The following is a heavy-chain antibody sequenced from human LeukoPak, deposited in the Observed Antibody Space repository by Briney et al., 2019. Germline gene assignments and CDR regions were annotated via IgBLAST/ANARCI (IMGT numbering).Heavy chain of an antibody. J-gene: IGHJ3*02. CDR2: IYYSGST. D-gene: IGHD3-3*01. V-gene: IGHV4-39*01. Sequence: SETLSLTCTVSGGSISSSSYYWGWIRQPPGKGLEWIGSIYYSGSTYYNPSLKSRVTISVDTSKNQFSLKLSSVTAADTAVYXXXXXEXXXXLEWLLRGGAFDIWGQGTMVTVSS. CDR3: XXXEXXXXLEWLLRGGAFDI. CDR1: GGSISSSSYY.